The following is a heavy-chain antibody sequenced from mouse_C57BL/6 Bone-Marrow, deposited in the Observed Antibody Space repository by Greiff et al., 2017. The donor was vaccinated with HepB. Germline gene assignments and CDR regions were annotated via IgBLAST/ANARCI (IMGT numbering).Heavy chain of an antibody. Sequence: EVQLQQSGPVLVKPGASVKMSCKASGYTFTDYYMNWVKQSHGKSLEWIGVINPYNGGTSYNQKFKGKATLTVDKSSSTAYMALNSLTSEDAAVYYCARRPDLDGSSPPWYVDVWGTGTTVTVSS. CDR3: ARRPDLDGSSPPWYVDV. D-gene: IGHD1-1*01. CDR1: GYTFTDYY. CDR2: INPYNGGT. V-gene: IGHV1-19*01. J-gene: IGHJ1*03.